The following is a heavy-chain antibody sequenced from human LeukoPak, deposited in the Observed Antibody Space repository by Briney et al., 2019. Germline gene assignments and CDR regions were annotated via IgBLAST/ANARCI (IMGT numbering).Heavy chain of an antibody. J-gene: IGHJ3*02. V-gene: IGHV3-53*01. CDR3: ARISGGSFDI. D-gene: IGHD3-10*01. CDR1: GLTVSTNY. CDR2: IYSGETT. Sequence: GGSLRLACAASGLTVSTNYMTWVRQAQGTGLEWVSLIYSGETTYYADSVRGRFIISRDKSQNILYLQMNRLRVEDTAVYYCARISGGSFDIWGQGTTVTVYS.